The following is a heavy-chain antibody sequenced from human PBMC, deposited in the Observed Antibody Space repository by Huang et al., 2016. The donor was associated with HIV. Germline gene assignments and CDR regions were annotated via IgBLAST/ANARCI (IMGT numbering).Heavy chain of an antibody. J-gene: IGHJ6*02. V-gene: IGHV1-2*02. CDR1: GYTFTGYY. D-gene: IGHD6-25*01. CDR2: INPNSGGT. Sequence: SVKVSCKASGYTFTGYYMHWVRQAPGQGLEWMGWINPNSGGTNYAQKFQGRVTMTRDTSISTAYMELSRLRSDDTAVYYCAAGVGPAADYYYYYGMDVWGQGTTVTVSS. CDR3: AAGVGPAADYYYYYGMDV.